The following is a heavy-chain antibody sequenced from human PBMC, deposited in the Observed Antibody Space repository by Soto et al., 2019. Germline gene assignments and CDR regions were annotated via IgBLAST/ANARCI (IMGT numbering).Heavy chain of an antibody. Sequence: VASVKVSCKASGYTFTGYYMHWVRQAPGQGLEWMGWINPNSGGTNYAQKFQGWVTMTRDTSISTAYMELSRLRSDDTAVYYCARRGGGVVFGAYYDFWSGWGPNYGMDVWGQGTTVTVSS. V-gene: IGHV1-2*04. CDR1: GYTFTGYY. D-gene: IGHD3-3*01. CDR2: INPNSGGT. CDR3: ARRGGGVVFGAYYDFWSGWGPNYGMDV. J-gene: IGHJ6*02.